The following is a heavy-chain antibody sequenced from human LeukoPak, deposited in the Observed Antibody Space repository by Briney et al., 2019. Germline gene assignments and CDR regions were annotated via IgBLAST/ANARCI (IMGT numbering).Heavy chain of an antibody. V-gene: IGHV3-7*05. CDR3: ARDFPTGEHH. Sequence: GGSLRLSCAASGFTFSSYWMSWVRQAPGKGLEWVANIKQDGSEKRYVDSVKGRFTISRDNAKNSLFLQTNSLRTEDTAVYYCARDFPTGEHHWGQGTLVTVSS. CDR1: GFTFSSYW. CDR2: IKQDGSEK. J-gene: IGHJ5*02. D-gene: IGHD7-27*01.